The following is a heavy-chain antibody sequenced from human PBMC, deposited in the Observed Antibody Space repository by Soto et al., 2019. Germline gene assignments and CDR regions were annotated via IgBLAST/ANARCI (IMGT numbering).Heavy chain of an antibody. J-gene: IGHJ4*02. Sequence: LRLSCAAYGFTFSRYPMHWVRQAPGKGLEWVAGISDDGSNIQYADSVKGRLTVSRDDSKSTLYLQMNNLGTEDTAEYFCAREEPHPAPLVFWGQGTLVTVSS. CDR3: AREEPHPAPLVF. V-gene: IGHV3-30-3*01. CDR1: GFTFSRYP. CDR2: ISDDGSNI.